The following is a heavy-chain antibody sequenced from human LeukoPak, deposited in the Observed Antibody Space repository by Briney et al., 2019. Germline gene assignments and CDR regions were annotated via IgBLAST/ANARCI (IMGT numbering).Heavy chain of an antibody. Sequence: PGGSLRLSCAASGFTFSSSWMIWVRQAPGKGLEWVASINEDGSETYYVDSVKGRFTISRDNAKKSLYLQMNSLRAEDTAVYYCARHLSGVTGYTYGRGIDYWGQGTLVTVSS. CDR3: ARHLSGVTGYTYGRGIDY. J-gene: IGHJ4*02. V-gene: IGHV3-7*01. CDR1: GFTFSSSW. D-gene: IGHD5-18*01. CDR2: INEDGSET.